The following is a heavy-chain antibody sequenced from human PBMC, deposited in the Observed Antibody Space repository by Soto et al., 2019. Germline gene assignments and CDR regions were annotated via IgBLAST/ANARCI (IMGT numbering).Heavy chain of an antibody. D-gene: IGHD2-2*02. CDR1: GFTFSSYG. CDR2: IPYDGSNK. CDR3: AKNYGYCSSTSCYSWFDP. J-gene: IGHJ5*02. Sequence: PGGSLRLSCAASGFTFSSYGMHWVRQAPGKGLEWVAVIPYDGSNKYYADSVKGRFTISRDNSKNTLYLQMNSLRAEDTAVYYCAKNYGYCSSTSCYSWFDPWGQGTLVTVSS. V-gene: IGHV3-30*18.